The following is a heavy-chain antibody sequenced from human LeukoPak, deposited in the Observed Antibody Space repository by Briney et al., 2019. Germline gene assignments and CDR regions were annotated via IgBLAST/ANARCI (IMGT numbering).Heavy chain of an antibody. CDR3: ARWAVDSGIYYIAS. J-gene: IGHJ4*02. Sequence: PGGSLRLSCAASGFTFSNYWMTWVRQAPGKGLQWVASIRQDANVKYYVDSVKGRFTISRDNAENSLYLQMNSLRAEDTAVYYCARWAVDSGIYYIASWGQGSLVTVSS. CDR1: GFTFSNYW. V-gene: IGHV3-7*01. CDR2: IRQDANVK. D-gene: IGHD3-10*01.